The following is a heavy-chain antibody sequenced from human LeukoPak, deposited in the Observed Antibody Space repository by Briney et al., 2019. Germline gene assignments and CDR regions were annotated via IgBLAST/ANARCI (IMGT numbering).Heavy chain of an antibody. CDR3: ARDPSDDSSGFNFDY. V-gene: IGHV1-2*02. CDR2: INPNSGGT. Sequence: GASVKVSCKASGYTFTGYYMHWVRQAPGQGLEWMGWINPNSGGTNYAQKFQGRVTMTRDMSTSTVYMELSSLRSEDTAVYYCARDPSDDSSGFNFDYWGQGTLVTVSS. D-gene: IGHD3-22*01. J-gene: IGHJ4*02. CDR1: GYTFTGYY.